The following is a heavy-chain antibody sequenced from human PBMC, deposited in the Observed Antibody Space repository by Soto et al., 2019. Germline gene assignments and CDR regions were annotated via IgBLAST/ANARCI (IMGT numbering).Heavy chain of an antibody. CDR1: GGSISSSSYY. CDR3: ARLYGGYVIFGFFDY. CDR2: IYYSGST. V-gene: IGHV4-39*01. D-gene: IGHD5-12*01. J-gene: IGHJ4*02. Sequence: SETLSLTCTVSGGSISSSSYYWGWIRQPPGKGLEWIGSIYYSGSTYYNPSLKSRVTISVDTSKNQFSLKLSSVTAADTAVYYCARLYGGYVIFGFFDYWGQGTLVTVSS.